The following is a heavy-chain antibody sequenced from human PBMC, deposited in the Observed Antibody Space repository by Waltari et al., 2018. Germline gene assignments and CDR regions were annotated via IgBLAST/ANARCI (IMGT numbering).Heavy chain of an antibody. Sequence: QLQLQESGPGLVKPSGTLSLTCAVSGDSMRSTDWWSWVRQSPGKGLEWIGQVQRSGKTNYNPSFASRVTVSVDTSTNQFSLKVTSATAADTAVYFCARDRGRGIYLDSWGQGTLVTVSP. CDR1: GDSMRSTDW. J-gene: IGHJ4*02. V-gene: IGHV4-4*02. CDR2: VQRSGKT. CDR3: ARDRGRGIYLDS. D-gene: IGHD2-15*01.